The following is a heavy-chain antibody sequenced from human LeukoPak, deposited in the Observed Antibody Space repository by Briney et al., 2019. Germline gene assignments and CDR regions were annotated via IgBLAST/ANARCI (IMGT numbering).Heavy chain of an antibody. CDR2: IYYSGST. CDR3: ARGDCSGGSCYDGWFDP. D-gene: IGHD2-15*01. V-gene: IGHV4-39*07. CDR1: GGSISSSSYY. Sequence: SETLSLTCTVSGGSISSSSYYWGWIRQPPGKGLEWIGSIYYSGSTYYNPSLKSRVTISVDTSKNQFSLKLSSVTAADTAVYYCARGDCSGGSCYDGWFDPWGQGTLVTVSS. J-gene: IGHJ5*02.